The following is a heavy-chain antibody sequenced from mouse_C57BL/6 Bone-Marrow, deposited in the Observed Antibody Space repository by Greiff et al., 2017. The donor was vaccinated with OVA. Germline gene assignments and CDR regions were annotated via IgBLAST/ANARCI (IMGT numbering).Heavy chain of an antibody. CDR1: GYTFTSYW. CDR2: IDPSDSYT. CDR3: ERYRYGFAY. Sequence: QVQLQQPGAELVMPGASVKLSCKASGYTFTSYWMHWVKQRPGQGLEWIGEIDPSDSYTNYNQKFKGKSTLTVDKSSSTAYMQLSSLTSEDSAVYYCERYRYGFAYWGQGTLVTVSA. D-gene: IGHD1-1*02. V-gene: IGHV1-69*01. J-gene: IGHJ3*01.